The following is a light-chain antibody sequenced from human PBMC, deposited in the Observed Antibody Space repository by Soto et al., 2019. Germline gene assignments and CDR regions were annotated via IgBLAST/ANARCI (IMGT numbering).Light chain of an antibody. CDR3: QVWEATGDQVV. V-gene: IGLV3-21*01. CDR1: NVGSRS. J-gene: IGLJ2*01. CDR2: YDS. Sequence: SYELTQPPSVSVAPGETARISCGGNNVGSRSVHWYQQKPGQAPFLVIYYDSDRPSGIPERFSGSNAGNTATLIISRVEAGDAADYYCQVWEATGDQVVFGGGTTLTVL.